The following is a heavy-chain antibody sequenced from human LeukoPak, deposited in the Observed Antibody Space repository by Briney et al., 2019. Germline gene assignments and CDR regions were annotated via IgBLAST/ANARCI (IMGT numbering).Heavy chain of an antibody. Sequence: SETLSLTCTVSGGSISSYYWSWIRQPPGKGLEWIGYIYYSGSTNYNPSLKSRVTISVDTSKNQFSLKLSSVTAADTAVYYCARAYSSGRDYWGQGTLVTVSS. CDR3: ARAYSSGRDY. V-gene: IGHV4-59*01. CDR2: IYYSGST. D-gene: IGHD6-19*01. J-gene: IGHJ4*02. CDR1: GGSISSYY.